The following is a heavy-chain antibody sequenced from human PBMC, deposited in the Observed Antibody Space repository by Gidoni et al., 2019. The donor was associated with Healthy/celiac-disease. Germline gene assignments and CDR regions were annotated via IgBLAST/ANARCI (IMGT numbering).Heavy chain of an antibody. CDR2: INPNSGGT. D-gene: IGHD5-12*01. Sequence: QVQLVQSGAEVKKPGASVKVSCKASGYTFPGYYMHWMRQAPGQGLEWMGRINPNSGGTNYAQKFQGRVTMTRDTSISTAYMELSRLRSDDTAVYYCARGVRKNIVATPNYYFDYWGQGTLVTVSS. CDR3: ARGVRKNIVATPNYYFDY. J-gene: IGHJ4*02. CDR1: GYTFPGYY. V-gene: IGHV1-2*06.